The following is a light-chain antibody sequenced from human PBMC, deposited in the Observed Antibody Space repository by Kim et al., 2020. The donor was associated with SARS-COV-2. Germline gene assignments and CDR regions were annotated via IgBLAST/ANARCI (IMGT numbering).Light chain of an antibody. Sequence: KTVTISCTRSSGSIASNYVQWFQQRPASAPSTVIYEDYHRPSGVPDRFSGSIDRSSNSASLIISGLKPEDEADYYCQSYDDTEWVLGGGTQLTVL. V-gene: IGLV6-57*03. CDR1: SGSIASNY. CDR2: EDY. CDR3: QSYDDTEWV. J-gene: IGLJ3*02.